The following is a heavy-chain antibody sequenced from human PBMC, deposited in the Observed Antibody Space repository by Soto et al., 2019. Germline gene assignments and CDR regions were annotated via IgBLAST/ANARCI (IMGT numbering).Heavy chain of an antibody. V-gene: IGHV3-33*01. Sequence: GGSLRLSCAASGFTFSSYGMHWVRQAPGKGLEWVAVIWYDGSNKYYADSVKGRFTISRDNSKNTLYLQMNSLRAEDTAVYYCAREPPLGDYGKFDYWGQGTLVTVSS. CDR2: IWYDGSNK. J-gene: IGHJ4*02. CDR3: AREPPLGDYGKFDY. CDR1: GFTFSSYG. D-gene: IGHD4-17*01.